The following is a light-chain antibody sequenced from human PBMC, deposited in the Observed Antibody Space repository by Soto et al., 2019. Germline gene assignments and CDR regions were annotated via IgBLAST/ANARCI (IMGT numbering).Light chain of an antibody. CDR3: QQYGISPRT. Sequence: EIVLTQSPGTLSLSQGERATLSCRASQSVSSSYLAWYQQKPGQAPRLLIYSASSRATGIPDKFSGSESGTDFTLTISRLEPEDFAVYYCQQYGISPRTFGPGTKVDIK. CDR2: SAS. V-gene: IGKV3-20*01. J-gene: IGKJ3*01. CDR1: QSVSSSY.